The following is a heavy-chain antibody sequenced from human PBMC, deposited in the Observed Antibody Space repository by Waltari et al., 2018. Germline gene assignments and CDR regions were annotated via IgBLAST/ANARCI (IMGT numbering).Heavy chain of an antibody. CDR3: ARSGGGTTSFGVAE. D-gene: IGHD3-3*01. Sequence: QVQLVQSGAEVKKSGASVKVSCTASGYTFTDFFIHWVRQAPGQGLEWMGRINPKSGDTSYAQRFQGRVTMTGDTSISTAYMEVTGLRSDDTAIYYCARSGGGTTSFGVAEWGQGSLVTVSS. J-gene: IGHJ4*02. CDR2: INPKSGDT. V-gene: IGHV1-2*06. CDR1: GYTFTDFF.